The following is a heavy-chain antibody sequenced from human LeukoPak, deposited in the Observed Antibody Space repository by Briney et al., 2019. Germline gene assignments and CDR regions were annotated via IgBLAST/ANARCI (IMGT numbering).Heavy chain of an antibody. CDR3: ARDPAAYSSNWFFDY. J-gene: IGHJ4*02. D-gene: IGHD6-13*01. Sequence: SETLSLTCTVSGASISSNYWSWIRQPPRKGLEWIGYKSYSESTNYNPSLSSRVTISIDTSKNQFSLKLSSVTAADTAVYYCARDPAAYSSNWFFDYWGQGTLVTVSS. CDR1: GASISSNY. CDR2: KSYSEST. V-gene: IGHV4-59*01.